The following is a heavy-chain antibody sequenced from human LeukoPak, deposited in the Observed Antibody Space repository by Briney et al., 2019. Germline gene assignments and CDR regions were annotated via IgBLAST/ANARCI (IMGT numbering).Heavy chain of an antibody. CDR2: ISSGDRT. Sequence: GGSLRLSCAASGFTFSSYAMNWVREAPGKGLEGVAGISSGDRTFHAESVKGRFTISRDKQKDTLYLQMNSLRAEDTAVYYCAKDATASPYFHWFDNWGQGTQVIVSS. D-gene: IGHD3-9*01. CDR3: AKDATASPYFHWFDN. CDR1: GFTFSSYA. J-gene: IGHJ4*02. V-gene: IGHV3-23*01.